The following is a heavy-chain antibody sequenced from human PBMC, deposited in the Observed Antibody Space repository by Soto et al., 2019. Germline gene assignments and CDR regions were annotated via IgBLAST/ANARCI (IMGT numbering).Heavy chain of an antibody. CDR3: ARVPSVGSGGDVYGMDV. CDR2: TYYRSKWSN. D-gene: IGHD6-19*01. J-gene: IGHJ6*02. CDR1: GDCVSRNSAA. V-gene: IGHV6-1*01. Sequence: SQTPSLTCAISGDCVSRNSAAWNWIRQSPSRGLEWLGRTYYRSKWSNDYAVSVKSRITINQDTYKNQFYLQLKSLKPEGTAVYYCARVPSVGSGGDVYGMDVWGQGTSVTVSS.